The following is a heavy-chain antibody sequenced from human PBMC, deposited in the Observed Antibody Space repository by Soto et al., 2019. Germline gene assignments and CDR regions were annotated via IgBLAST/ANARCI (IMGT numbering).Heavy chain of an antibody. CDR1: GFTFSSYA. Sequence: PGGSLRLSCAASGFTFSSYAMSWVRQAPWKGLEWVSAISGSGGSTYYADSVKGRFTISRDNSKNTLYLQMNSLRAEDTAVYYCAKERLIQLWFLDFHLDGWGKGNKVTVYS. J-gene: IGHJ6*04. D-gene: IGHD5-18*01. CDR3: AKERLIQLWFLDFHLDG. CDR2: ISGSGGST. V-gene: IGHV3-23*01.